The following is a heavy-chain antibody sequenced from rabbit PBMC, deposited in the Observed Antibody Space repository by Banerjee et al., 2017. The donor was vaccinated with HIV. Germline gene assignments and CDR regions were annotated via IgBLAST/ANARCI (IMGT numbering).Heavy chain of an antibody. Sequence: QEQLKETGGGLVQPGGSLTLSCKASGFDFSSNTMWWVRQAPGKGLEWIGTIYVDSSGTTYYASWAKGRFTILKTSSTTVTLQMTSLTAADTATYFCARDNAGGSYLAFNLWGPGTLVTVS. D-gene: IGHD8-1*01. CDR1: GFDFSSNT. CDR3: ARDNAGGSYLAFNL. J-gene: IGHJ4*01. V-gene: IGHV1S45*01. CDR2: IYVDSSGTT.